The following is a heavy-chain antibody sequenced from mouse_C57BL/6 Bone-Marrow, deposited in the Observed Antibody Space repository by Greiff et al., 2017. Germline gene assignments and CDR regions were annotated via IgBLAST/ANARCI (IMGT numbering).Heavy chain of an antibody. D-gene: IGHD2-4*01. CDR3: ARRAGYDYDGGFAY. CDR1: GFSLSTSGMG. Sequence: QVTLKESGPGILQSSQTLSLTCSFSGFSLSTSGMGVGWIRQPSGKGLEWLAHIYWGDDKRYNPSLKSRLTISKDTSRNQVFRKITSVDTADTATYYCARRAGYDYDGGFAYWGQGTLVTVSA. V-gene: IGHV8-12*01. J-gene: IGHJ3*01. CDR2: IYWGDDK.